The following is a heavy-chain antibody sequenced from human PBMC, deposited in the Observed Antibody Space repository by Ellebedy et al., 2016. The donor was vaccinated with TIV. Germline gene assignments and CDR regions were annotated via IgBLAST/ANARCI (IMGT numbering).Heavy chain of an antibody. Sequence: ASVKVSXXASGYTFTSYDINWVRQATGQGLEWMGWMNPNSGNTGYAQKLQGRVTMTTDTSTSTAYMELRSLRSDDTAVYYCASMVRGVMGPLWGQGTLVTVSS. CDR1: GYTFTSYD. V-gene: IGHV1-8*01. J-gene: IGHJ4*02. CDR3: ASMVRGVMGPL. CDR2: MNPNSGNT. D-gene: IGHD3-10*01.